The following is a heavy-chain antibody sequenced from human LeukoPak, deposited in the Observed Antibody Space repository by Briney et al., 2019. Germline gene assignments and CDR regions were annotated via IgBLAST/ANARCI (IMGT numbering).Heavy chain of an antibody. Sequence: ASVKVSCKASDYIFVSYGLTWVRQAPGQGLEWMGWISAYNGNTYSAQKFQGRVTMTTDTSTSTAYMELRSLRSDDTAIYYCARVLMGYWNAFDTWGQGTMVTVSS. CDR1: DYIFVSYG. D-gene: IGHD2-15*01. CDR2: ISAYNGNT. V-gene: IGHV1-18*01. CDR3: ARVLMGYWNAFDT. J-gene: IGHJ3*02.